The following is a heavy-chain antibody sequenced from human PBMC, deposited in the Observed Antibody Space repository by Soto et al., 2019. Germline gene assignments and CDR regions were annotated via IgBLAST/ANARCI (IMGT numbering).Heavy chain of an antibody. CDR2: ISYDGSNK. CDR3: ARDVAVAGTHMDV. CDR1: GFTFSSYA. Sequence: GGSLRLSCAASGFTFSSYAMHWVRQAPGKGLEWVAVISYDGSNKYYADSVKGRFTISRDNSKNTLYLQMNSLRAEDTAVYYCARDVAVAGTHMDVWGQGTTVTVSS. D-gene: IGHD6-19*01. V-gene: IGHV3-30-3*01. J-gene: IGHJ6*02.